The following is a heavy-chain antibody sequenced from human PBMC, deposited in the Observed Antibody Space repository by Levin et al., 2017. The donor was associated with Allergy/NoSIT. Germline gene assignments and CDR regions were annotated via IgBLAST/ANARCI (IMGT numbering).Heavy chain of an antibody. CDR3: AREKHGDYPVADWYFDL. J-gene: IGHJ2*01. V-gene: IGHV3-33*01. Sequence: PRASVKVSCAASGVTFSSYGMHWVRQAPGKGLEWVAVIWYDGSNKYYADSVKGRFTISRDNSKNTLYLQMNSLRAEDTAVYYCAREKHGDYPVADWYFDLWGRGTLVTVSS. CDR2: IWYDGSNK. D-gene: IGHD4-17*01. CDR1: GVTFSSYG.